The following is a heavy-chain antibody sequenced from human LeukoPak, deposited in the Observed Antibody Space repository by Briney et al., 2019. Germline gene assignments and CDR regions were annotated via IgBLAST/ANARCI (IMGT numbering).Heavy chain of an antibody. V-gene: IGHV4-61*02. J-gene: IGHJ3*02. D-gene: IGHD3-22*01. CDR1: GGSISSGSYY. Sequence: SETLSLTCTVSGGSISSGSYYWSWIRQPAGKGLEWIGRIYTSGSTNYNPSLKSRVTISVDTSKNQFSLKLSSVTAADTAEYYCARDRITMIVAPHDAFDIWGQGTMVTVSS. CDR3: ARDRITMIVAPHDAFDI. CDR2: IYTSGST.